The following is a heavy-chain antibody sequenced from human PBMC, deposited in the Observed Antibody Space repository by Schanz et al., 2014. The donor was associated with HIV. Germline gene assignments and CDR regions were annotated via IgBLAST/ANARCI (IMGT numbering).Heavy chain of an antibody. J-gene: IGHJ6*02. D-gene: IGHD5-18*01. CDR2: ITWNSETR. CDR1: GFTFSSYG. CDR3: AKDRGVETGMVTNYYYGMDV. Sequence: VQLVESGGGVVQPGRSLRLSCAASGFTFSSYGMHWVRQAPGKGLEWVSGITWNSETRGYADSVKGRFSISRDNAKNSLYLQMKSLRAEDTALYFCAKDRGVETGMVTNYYYGMDVWGQGTTVTVSS. V-gene: IGHV3-9*01.